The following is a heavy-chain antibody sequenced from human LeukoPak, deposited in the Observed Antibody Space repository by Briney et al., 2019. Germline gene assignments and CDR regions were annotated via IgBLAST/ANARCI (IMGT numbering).Heavy chain of an antibody. D-gene: IGHD3-3*01. CDR1: GFTFSSYS. J-gene: IGHJ5*02. V-gene: IGHV3-48*01. CDR2: ISSSSTI. CDR3: AKEAPPVYYDFWSGYYGGFDP. Sequence: PGGSLRLSCAASGFTFSSYSMNWVRQAPGKGLEWVSYISSSSTIYYADSVKGRFTISRDNSKNTLYLQMNSLRAEDTAVYYCAKEAPPVYYDFWSGYYGGFDPWGQGTLVTVSS.